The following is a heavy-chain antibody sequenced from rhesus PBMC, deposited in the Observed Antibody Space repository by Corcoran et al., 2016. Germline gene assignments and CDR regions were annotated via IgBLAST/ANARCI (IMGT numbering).Heavy chain of an antibody. Sequence: EVQLVQSGAEVKKPGASVKISCKASGYTLTAYYLHWVRQAHGKGLEWMGRVDPKDGEAIHSQKFQDRVTITADTSTDTAYMELSSLRSEDTAVYYCATEYCTGSGCYVGYWGQGVLVTVSS. J-gene: IGHJ4*01. V-gene: IGHV1-111*02. CDR2: VDPKDGEA. D-gene: IGHD2-21*01. CDR1: GYTLTAYY. CDR3: ATEYCTGSGCYVGY.